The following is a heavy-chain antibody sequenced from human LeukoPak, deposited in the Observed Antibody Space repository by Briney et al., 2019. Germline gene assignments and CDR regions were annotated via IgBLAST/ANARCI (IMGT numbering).Heavy chain of an antibody. CDR1: GFSFSDYQ. V-gene: IGHV3-11*01. J-gene: IGHJ4*02. Sequence: GGSLRLSCAASGFSFSDYQTSWVRQAPGKGLEWISYMTASGRSTNYADSVKGRFTISRDNAKNSVVLQMNSLRAEDTAVYYCTRERRGSYYAFQFWGQGTLVSVSS. D-gene: IGHD1-26*01. CDR2: MTASGRST. CDR3: TRERRGSYYAFQF.